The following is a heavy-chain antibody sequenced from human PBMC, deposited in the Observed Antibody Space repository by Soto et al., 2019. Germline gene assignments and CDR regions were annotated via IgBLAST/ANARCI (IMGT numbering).Heavy chain of an antibody. J-gene: IGHJ4*02. Sequence: QVQLHQSGPGLVKPSQTLSLTCAISGDSVSRNGVAWNWIRQPPSRGLEWLGRTYYRSKWSSDYAVSVKSRIAINPDTSKSQFSLQLNSVTPEDTAVYYCVRGQFSAFDCWGQGTLVTVSS. CDR2: TYYRSKWSS. CDR1: GDSVSRNGVA. V-gene: IGHV6-1*01. CDR3: VRGQFSAFDC.